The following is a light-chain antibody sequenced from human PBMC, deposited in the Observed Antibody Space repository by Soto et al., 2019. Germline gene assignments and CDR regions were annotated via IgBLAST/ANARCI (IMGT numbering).Light chain of an antibody. CDR1: SSDVGGYNY. V-gene: IGLV2-8*01. CDR2: EVS. Sequence: QSALTQPPSASGSPGQSVTISCTGTSSDVGGYNYVSWYQQHPGKAPKLMIYEVSKRPAGVPDRFSGSKSGHTASLTVSGLQAEDEADYYCSSYAGSNSVVSGGGTKRTVL. CDR3: SSYAGSNSVV. J-gene: IGLJ2*01.